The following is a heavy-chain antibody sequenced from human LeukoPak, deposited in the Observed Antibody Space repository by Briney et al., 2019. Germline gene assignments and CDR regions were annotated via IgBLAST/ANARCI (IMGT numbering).Heavy chain of an antibody. CDR3: ARAGIFDAFDI. Sequence: ASVKVSCKASGYTFSAYDVNWVRQATGQGLERMGWMNPNSGDTGYIYKFQGRVTFTRDISTNTAYMELSSLTSEDTAVYYCARAGIFDAFDIWGQGTVVTVSS. D-gene: IGHD3-3*02. J-gene: IGHJ3*02. CDR1: GYTFSAYD. V-gene: IGHV1-8*03. CDR2: MNPNSGDT.